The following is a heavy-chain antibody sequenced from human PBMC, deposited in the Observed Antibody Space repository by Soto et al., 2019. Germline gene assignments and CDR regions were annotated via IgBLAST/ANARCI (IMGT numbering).Heavy chain of an antibody. Sequence: SETLSLTCAISGDRVPSNSAAWNWLRLSPSRGLEWLARTYYRSRWYNDYAVSVRSRITVNPDTSKNQFSLQLTSVTPEDTAVYYCAGTTSHQWYYMDVWGKGTTVTVSS. D-gene: IGHD1-7*01. J-gene: IGHJ6*03. CDR3: AGTTSHQWYYMDV. CDR1: GDRVPSNSAA. V-gene: IGHV6-1*01. CDR2: TYYRSRWYN.